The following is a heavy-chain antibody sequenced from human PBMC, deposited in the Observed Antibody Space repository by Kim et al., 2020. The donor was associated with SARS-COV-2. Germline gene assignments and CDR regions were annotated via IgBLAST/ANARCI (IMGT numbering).Heavy chain of an antibody. D-gene: IGHD2-8*01. Sequence: GGSLRLSCAASGFTFSSYAMSWVRQAPGKGLEWVSAISGSGGSTYYADSVKGRFTISRDNSKNTLYLQMNSLRAEDTAVYYCAKGERYCTNGVCYTPYWGQGTLVTVSS. V-gene: IGHV3-23*01. CDR2: ISGSGGST. CDR3: AKGERYCTNGVCYTPY. CDR1: GFTFSSYA. J-gene: IGHJ4*02.